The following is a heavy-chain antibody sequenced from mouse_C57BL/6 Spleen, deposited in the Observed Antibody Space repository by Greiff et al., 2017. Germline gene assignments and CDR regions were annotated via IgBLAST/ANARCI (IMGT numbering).Heavy chain of an antibody. CDR2: IYPGGGYT. CDR3: ARRIGSSGYFDY. V-gene: IGHV1-63*01. CDR1: GYTFTNYW. Sequence: VQLQQSGPELVRPGTSVKMSCKASGYTFTNYWIGWAKQRPGHGLEWIGDIYPGGGYTNSNEKFKGKATLTADKSSSTAYMQFSSLTSEDSAIYYCARRIGSSGYFDYWGQGTTLTVSS. D-gene: IGHD1-3*01. J-gene: IGHJ2*01.